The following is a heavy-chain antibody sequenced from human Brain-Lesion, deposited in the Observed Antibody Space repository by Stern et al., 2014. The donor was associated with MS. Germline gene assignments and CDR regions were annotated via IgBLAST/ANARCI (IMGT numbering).Heavy chain of an antibody. CDR2: INPNTGGT. J-gene: IGHJ6*02. V-gene: IGHV1-2*02. D-gene: IGHD3-3*01. CDR1: GYIFTGYY. CDR3: ARDQRGITIFGVVTDYYYLGMDV. Sequence: QLVQSGAEVKKPGASVKVSCKTSGYIFTGYYIHWVRQAPGQGLEWMEWINPNTGGTKYAQKFQGRVTMSRDTSISTAYVELSSLTSDDTAVYYCARDQRGITIFGVVTDYYYLGMDVWGQGTTVTVSS.